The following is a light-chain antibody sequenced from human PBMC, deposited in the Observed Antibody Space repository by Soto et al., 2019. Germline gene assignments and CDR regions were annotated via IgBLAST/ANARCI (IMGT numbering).Light chain of an antibody. CDR2: GNS. CDR1: SSNIGAGYD. J-gene: IGLJ1*01. CDR3: QSYDSSLSAFYV. V-gene: IGLV1-40*01. Sequence: QSVLTQSPSVSGAPGQRVTISCTGSSSNIGAGYDVHWYQQLPGTAPKLLIYGNSNRPSGVPDRFSGSKSGTSASLASTGLQAEDEADYYCQSYDSSLSAFYVFGTGTKLTVL.